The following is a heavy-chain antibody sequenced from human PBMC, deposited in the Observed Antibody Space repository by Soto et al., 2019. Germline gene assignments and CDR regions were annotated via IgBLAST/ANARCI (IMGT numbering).Heavy chain of an antibody. Sequence: EVQLVESGGGLIQPGGSLRLSCAASGFTVSSNYMSWVRQAPGKGLEWVSVIYSGGSTYYADSVKGRFNISRDNSKNTLYLQMNSLRAEDTAVYYCARDRYYGSGIRYGMDVWGQGTTVTVSS. CDR1: GFTVSSNY. V-gene: IGHV3-53*01. J-gene: IGHJ6*02. D-gene: IGHD3-10*01. CDR3: ARDRYYGSGIRYGMDV. CDR2: IYSGGST.